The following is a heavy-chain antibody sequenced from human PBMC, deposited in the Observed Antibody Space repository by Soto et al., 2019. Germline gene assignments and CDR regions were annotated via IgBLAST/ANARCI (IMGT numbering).Heavy chain of an antibody. Sequence: QVQLQESGPGLVKPSETLSLTCTVSGGSISSYYWSWIRQPAGKGLERIGRIYTSGSTNYNPSLNSLVPMSVDTYKNQSSLKLSSVTAADTAVYYCARAPSGSYPYYYYYGLDVWGKGTTVTVSS. D-gene: IGHD1-26*01. V-gene: IGHV4-4*07. J-gene: IGHJ6*04. CDR1: GGSISSYY. CDR2: IYTSGST. CDR3: ARAPSGSYPYYYYYGLDV.